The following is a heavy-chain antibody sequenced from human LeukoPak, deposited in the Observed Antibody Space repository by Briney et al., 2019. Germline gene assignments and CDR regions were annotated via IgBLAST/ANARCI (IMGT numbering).Heavy chain of an antibody. CDR2: IWYDASNK. D-gene: IGHD4-17*01. CDR1: GFTFSRYG. CDR3: ARDSSTTVTGAFDI. V-gene: IGHV3-33*01. Sequence: GRSLRLSCGASGFTFSRYGMHWVRQAPGKGLEWVAIIWYDASNKYYADSVKGRFTISRDNSKNTLYLQMNSLRAEDTAVYYCARDSSTTVTGAFDIWGQGTMVTVSS. J-gene: IGHJ3*02.